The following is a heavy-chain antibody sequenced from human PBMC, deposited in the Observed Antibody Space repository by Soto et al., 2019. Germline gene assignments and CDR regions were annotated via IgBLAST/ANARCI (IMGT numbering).Heavy chain of an antibody. Sequence: ETQSLSYIVSGFYVSSNGGYWSWIRQPPGKGLEWIGYTAYSGSTNYNPSLKSRVTMSMDTSKNQFSLKLASVTAADTAIYYCACRKSPRITVVAAARGRTYGMDVWGQGTTVTVSS. D-gene: IGHD2-15*01. CDR1: GFYVSSNGGY. CDR2: TAYSGST. J-gene: IGHJ6*02. V-gene: IGHV4-61*08. CDR3: ACRKSPRITVVAAARGRTYGMDV.